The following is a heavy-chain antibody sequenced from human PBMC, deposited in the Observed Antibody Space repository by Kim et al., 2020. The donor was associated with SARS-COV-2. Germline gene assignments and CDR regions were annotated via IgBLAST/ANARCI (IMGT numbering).Heavy chain of an antibody. J-gene: IGHJ4*02. D-gene: IGHD2-21*02. CDR2: ISAYNGNT. Sequence: ASVKVSCKASGYTFTSYGISWVRQAPGQGLEWMGWISAYNGNTNYAQKLQGRVTMTTDTSTSTAYMELRSLRSDDTAVYYCARDHPGGALPYCGGDCLFVVDYWGQGTLVTVSS. CDR3: ARDHPGGALPYCGGDCLFVVDY. V-gene: IGHV1-18*01. CDR1: GYTFTSYG.